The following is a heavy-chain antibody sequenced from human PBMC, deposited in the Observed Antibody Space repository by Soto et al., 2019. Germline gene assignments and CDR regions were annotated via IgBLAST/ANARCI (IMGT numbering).Heavy chain of an antibody. J-gene: IGHJ4*02. CDR3: ARRYGGNLDY. Sequence: SETLSLTCTVSGGSISNSYWRWIRQPPGKGLEWIGHIYYSGNTNYNPSLKSRVTMSVDTSKNQFSLNVHSVTAADTAMYYCARRYGGNLDYWGQGTLVTVSS. V-gene: IGHV4-59*01. CDR1: GGSISNSY. CDR2: IYYSGNT. D-gene: IGHD1-26*01.